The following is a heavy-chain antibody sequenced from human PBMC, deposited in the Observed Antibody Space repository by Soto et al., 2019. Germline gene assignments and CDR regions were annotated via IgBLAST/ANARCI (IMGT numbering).Heavy chain of an antibody. D-gene: IGHD3-3*01. V-gene: IGHV3-49*03. Sequence: GGSLRLSCIASGFTFGDYAMSWFRQAPGKGLEWVGFIRSKVYGGTTEYAASVKGRFTISRDDSISIAYLQMNSLKTEDTAVYYCTSTIFGVVIPGGYYYGMDVWGQGTAVTVSS. CDR1: GFTFGDYA. CDR2: IRSKVYGGTT. J-gene: IGHJ6*02. CDR3: TSTIFGVVIPGGYYYGMDV.